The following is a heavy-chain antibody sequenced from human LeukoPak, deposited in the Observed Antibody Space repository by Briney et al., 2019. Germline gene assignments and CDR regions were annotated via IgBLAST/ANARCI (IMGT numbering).Heavy chain of an antibody. CDR2: IYPGDSDT. J-gene: IGHJ5*02. V-gene: IGHV5-51*01. CDR1: GYSFTGYW. D-gene: IGHD3-3*01. Sequence: GESLKISCKGSGYSFTGYWIGWVRQMPGKGLEWMGIIYPGDSDTRYSPSFQGQVTISADKSISTAYLQWSSLKASDTAMYYCARAHPDFWSGYFSWGQGTLVTVSS. CDR3: ARAHPDFWSGYFS.